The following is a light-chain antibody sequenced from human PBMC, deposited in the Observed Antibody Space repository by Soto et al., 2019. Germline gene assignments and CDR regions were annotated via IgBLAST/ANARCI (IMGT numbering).Light chain of an antibody. J-gene: IGKJ1*01. CDR3: QQYYSYSSRT. CDR2: DAS. V-gene: IGKV3-15*01. Sequence: EVVVAQSQSTLSLSPLERSTLSCMASQSVSSDLAWYQQKPGQAPRLLIYDASTRATGIPARFSGSGSGTDFTLTISCLQSEDFATYYCQQYYSYSSRTFGQGTKVDIK. CDR1: QSVSSD.